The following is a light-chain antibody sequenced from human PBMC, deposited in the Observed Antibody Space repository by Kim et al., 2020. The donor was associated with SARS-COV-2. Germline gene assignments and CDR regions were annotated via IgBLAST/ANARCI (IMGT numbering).Light chain of an antibody. CDR3: LQDYNYPYT. Sequence: SIGARVTITCRASQDIRNDLGWYQQKPGKAPELLIYAASSLQSGVPSRFAGSGSGTDFTLTISSLQPEDFATYYCLQDYNYPYTFGQGTKLEI. J-gene: IGKJ2*01. CDR1: QDIRND. CDR2: AAS. V-gene: IGKV1-6*01.